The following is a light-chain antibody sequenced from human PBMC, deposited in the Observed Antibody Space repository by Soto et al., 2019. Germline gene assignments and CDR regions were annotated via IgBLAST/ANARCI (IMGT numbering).Light chain of an antibody. J-gene: IGLJ3*02. V-gene: IGLV1-40*01. Sequence: QSVLTQPPSVSGAPGQRVTISCSGSSSNIGAGYDVNWYRQLPGTAPKLLIYGNSDRPSGVPDRFSGSKSGTSASLAISGLRSEDEADYYCAAWDDSLSGWVFGGGTKLTVL. CDR3: AAWDDSLSGWV. CDR1: SSNIGAGYD. CDR2: GNS.